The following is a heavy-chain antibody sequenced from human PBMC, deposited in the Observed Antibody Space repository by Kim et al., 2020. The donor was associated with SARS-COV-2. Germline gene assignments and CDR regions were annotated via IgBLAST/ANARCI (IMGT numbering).Heavy chain of an antibody. Sequence: GGSLRHSCAASGFTFSSYDMHWVRQATGKGLEWVSAIGTAGDTYYPGSVKGRFTISRENAKNSLYLQMNSLRAGDTAVYYCARGGYCSSTSCYGEPYYYYGMDVWGQGTTVTVSS. V-gene: IGHV3-13*04. J-gene: IGHJ6*02. CDR2: IGTAGDT. D-gene: IGHD2-2*03. CDR3: ARGGYCSSTSCYGEPYYYYGMDV. CDR1: GFTFSSYD.